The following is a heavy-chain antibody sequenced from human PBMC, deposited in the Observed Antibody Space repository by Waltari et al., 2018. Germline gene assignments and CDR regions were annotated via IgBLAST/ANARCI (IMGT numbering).Heavy chain of an antibody. CDR1: GYSISSGYY. CDR2: IYHSGSN. CDR3: ARHPDYGSGRFSY. D-gene: IGHD3-10*01. V-gene: IGHV4-38-2*01. J-gene: IGHJ4*02. Sequence: QVQLQESGPGLVKPSETLSLTCGVSGYSISSGYYWGWIRQPPGKGLEWIGSIYHSGSNYYNPSLKSRVTISVDTSKNQFSLKLSPVTAADTAVYYCARHPDYGSGRFSYWGQGTLVTVSS.